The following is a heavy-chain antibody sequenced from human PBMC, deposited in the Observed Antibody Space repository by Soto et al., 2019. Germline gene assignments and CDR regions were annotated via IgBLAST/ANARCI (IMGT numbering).Heavy chain of an antibody. Sequence: APVKLSRKASGYTFTTYGMDWVRQAPGQRLEWMGWINTGDGNTKYSQKFQGRVTLTRDTSATTGYMELGSLRSEDTAVYYCAREYASGWYPGLDYWGQGTLVTVSS. V-gene: IGHV1-3*04. CDR1: GYTFTTYG. CDR2: INTGDGNT. J-gene: IGHJ4*02. CDR3: AREYASGWYPGLDY. D-gene: IGHD6-19*01.